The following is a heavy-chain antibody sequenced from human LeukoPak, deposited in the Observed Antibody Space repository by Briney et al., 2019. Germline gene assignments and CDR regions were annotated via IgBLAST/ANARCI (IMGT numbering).Heavy chain of an antibody. V-gene: IGHV3-53*01. J-gene: IGHJ6*02. CDR1: GFTVSSNY. CDR2: IYSGGST. D-gene: IGHD4-17*01. CDR3: ARGCRGDYRHGMDV. Sequence: PGGSLRLSCAASGFTVSSNYMSWVRQAPGKGLEWVSVIYSGGSTYYADSVKGRFTISRDNSKNTLYLQMNSLRAEDTAVYYCARGCRGDYRHGMDVWGQGTTVTVSS.